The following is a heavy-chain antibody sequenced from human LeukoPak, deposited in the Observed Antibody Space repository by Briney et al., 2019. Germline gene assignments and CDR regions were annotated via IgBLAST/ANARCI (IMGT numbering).Heavy chain of an antibody. D-gene: IGHD6-19*01. CDR2: INHSGTT. J-gene: IGHJ4*02. CDR3: ARGFGSGWSTLLDY. Sequence: TSETLSLTCAVYGGSFSGYYWNWIRQSPGKGLEWIGEINHSGTTNYNPSLKSRVTVSVDTSKNQFSLKLSSVTAADTTVYYCARGFGSGWSTLLDYWGQGTLVTVSS. CDR1: GGSFSGYY. V-gene: IGHV4-34*01.